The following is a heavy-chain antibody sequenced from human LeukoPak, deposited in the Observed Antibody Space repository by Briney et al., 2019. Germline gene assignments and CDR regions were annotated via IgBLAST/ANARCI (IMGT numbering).Heavy chain of an antibody. CDR1: GFTFSSYA. Sequence: GGSLRLSCAASGFTFSSYAMHWVRQAPGKGLEWVAVISYDGSNKYYADSVKGRFTISRDNAKKSLYLQMNSLRTEDTAVYYCANTEYQRLGTDYWGQGTLVTVSS. J-gene: IGHJ4*02. D-gene: IGHD2-2*01. V-gene: IGHV3-30-3*01. CDR3: ANTEYQRLGTDY. CDR2: ISYDGSNK.